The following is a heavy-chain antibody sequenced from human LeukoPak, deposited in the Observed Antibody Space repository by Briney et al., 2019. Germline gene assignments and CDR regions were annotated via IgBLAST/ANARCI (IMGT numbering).Heavy chain of an antibody. CDR3: AIGGLYDYVWGSYRYKSAYI. CDR2: ISSSGSTI. V-gene: IGHV3-48*03. CDR1: GFTFSSYE. J-gene: IGHJ3*02. D-gene: IGHD3-16*02. Sequence: GGSLRLSCAASGFTFSSYEMNWVRQAPGKGLEWVSYISSSGSTIYYADSVKVRFTISRDNAKNSLSLQMNSLRAEDTAVYYCAIGGLYDYVWGSYRYKSAYIWGQGTMVTVSS.